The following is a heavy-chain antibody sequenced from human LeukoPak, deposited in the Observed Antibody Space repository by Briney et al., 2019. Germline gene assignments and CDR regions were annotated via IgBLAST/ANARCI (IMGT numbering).Heavy chain of an antibody. CDR1: GYTFTTCA. CDR3: ARSYSSGWNDY. Sequence: ASVKVSCKASGYTFTTCAMHWVRQAPGQRLEWMGWINAGNGNTKYSQKFQGRVTITGDTSASTAYMEVSSLRSEDTAVYYCARSYSSGWNDYWGQGTLVTVSS. V-gene: IGHV1-3*01. J-gene: IGHJ4*02. D-gene: IGHD6-19*01. CDR2: INAGNGNT.